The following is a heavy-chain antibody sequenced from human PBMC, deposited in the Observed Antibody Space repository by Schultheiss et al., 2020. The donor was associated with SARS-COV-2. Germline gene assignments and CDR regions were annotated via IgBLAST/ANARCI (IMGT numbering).Heavy chain of an antibody. CDR3: ARVRCGGDCYYNSYYYMDV. V-gene: IGHV3-15*01. CDR2: IKSKTDGGTT. J-gene: IGHJ6*03. D-gene: IGHD2-21*01. CDR1: GFTFSNSW. Sequence: GESLKISCAASGFTFSNSWMSWVRQAPGKGLEWVGRIKSKTDGGTTDYAAPVKGRFTISRDDSKDTLYLQMNSLRAEDTAVYYCARVRCGGDCYYNSYYYMDVWGKGTTVTVSS.